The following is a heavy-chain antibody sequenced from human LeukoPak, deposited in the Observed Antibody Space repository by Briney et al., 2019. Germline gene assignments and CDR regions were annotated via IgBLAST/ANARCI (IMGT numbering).Heavy chain of an antibody. CDR2: IIPIFGAA. CDR3: ARDRGNYYDSSGYYYFDY. CDR1: GGTFSSYA. J-gene: IGHJ4*02. D-gene: IGHD3-22*01. Sequence: SVKVSCKASGGTFSSYAISWVRQAPGQGLEWMGRIIPIFGAANYAQKFQGRVTITTDESTSTAYMELSSLRSEDTAVYYCARDRGNYYDSSGYYYFDYWGQGTLVTVSS. V-gene: IGHV1-69*05.